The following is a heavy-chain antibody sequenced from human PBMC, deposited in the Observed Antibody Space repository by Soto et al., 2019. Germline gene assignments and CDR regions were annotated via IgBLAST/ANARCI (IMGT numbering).Heavy chain of an antibody. D-gene: IGHD2-15*01. Sequence: SVKVSCKASGGTFSTYSITWVRQAPGQGLEWMGEIIPIFGTANYAQKFQDRVSITADEATNTAYMELSSLTSEDTAVYYCARDQPLGDCAGGSCYYFYGMDVWGQGTTVTLSS. CDR2: IIPIFGTA. CDR3: ARDQPLGDCAGGSCYYFYGMDV. V-gene: IGHV1-69*13. CDR1: GGTFSTYS. J-gene: IGHJ6*02.